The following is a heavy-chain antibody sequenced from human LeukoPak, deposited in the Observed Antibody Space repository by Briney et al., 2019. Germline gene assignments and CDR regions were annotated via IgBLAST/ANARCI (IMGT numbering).Heavy chain of an antibody. Sequence: SQTLSLTCTVSGGSISSGGYYWSWIRQHPGKGLEWVGYIYQSENTYYNPSLKSQVTISVDILENQFSLKLSSVTAADTAVYYCAAIYSSSSTFDYWGQGTLVTVSS. CDR3: AAIYSSSSTFDY. CDR1: GGSISSGGYY. V-gene: IGHV4-31*01. J-gene: IGHJ4*02. CDR2: IYQSENT. D-gene: IGHD6-6*01.